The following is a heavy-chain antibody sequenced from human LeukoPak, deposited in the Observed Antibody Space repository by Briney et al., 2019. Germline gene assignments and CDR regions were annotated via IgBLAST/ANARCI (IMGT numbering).Heavy chain of an antibody. CDR3: ARDLVGASPYFDY. J-gene: IGHJ4*02. CDR1: GFIFSDYY. V-gene: IGHV3-11*04. Sequence: GGSLRLSCAASGFIFSDYYMSWIRQAPGKGLQWVSYISSSGSTMYYADSVKGRFTISRDNAKNSLYLQMNSLRAEDTAMYYCARDLVGASPYFDYWGQGTLVTVSS. D-gene: IGHD1-26*01. CDR2: ISSSGSTM.